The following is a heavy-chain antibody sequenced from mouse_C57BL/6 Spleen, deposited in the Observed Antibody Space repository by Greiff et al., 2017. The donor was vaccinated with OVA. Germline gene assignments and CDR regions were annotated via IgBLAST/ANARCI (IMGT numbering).Heavy chain of an antibody. J-gene: IGHJ2*01. D-gene: IGHD1-2*01. CDR2: IDPSDSYT. Sequence: QVQLQQPGAELVMPGASVKLSCKASGYTFTSYWMHWVKQRPGQGLEWIGEIDPSDSYTNYNQKFKGKSTLTVDKSSSTAYMQLSSLTSEDSAVYYCARSLRRVDYWGQGTTLTVSS. CDR3: ARSLRRVDY. CDR1: GYTFTSYW. V-gene: IGHV1-69*01.